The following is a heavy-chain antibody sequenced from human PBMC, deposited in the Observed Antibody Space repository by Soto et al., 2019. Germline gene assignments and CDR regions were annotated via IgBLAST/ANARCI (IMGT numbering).Heavy chain of an antibody. J-gene: IGHJ4*02. Sequence: ASVKVSCKASGYTFTSYDINWVRQATGQGLEWMGWMNPNSGNTGYAQKFQGRVTMTRNTSISTAYMELSSLRSEDTAVYYCARGLNGHQDIVLVPAASPGDYWGQGTLVTVSS. CDR2: MNPNSGNT. CDR3: ARGLNGHQDIVLVPAASPGDY. V-gene: IGHV1-8*01. D-gene: IGHD2-2*01. CDR1: GYTFTSYD.